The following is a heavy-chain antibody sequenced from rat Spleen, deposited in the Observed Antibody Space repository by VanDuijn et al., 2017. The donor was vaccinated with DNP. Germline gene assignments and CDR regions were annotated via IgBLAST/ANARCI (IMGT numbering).Heavy chain of an antibody. D-gene: IGHD1-11*01. V-gene: IGHV5-31*01. CDR2: ISNTGDNT. J-gene: IGHJ2*01. Sequence: EVQLVESGGGPVQPGRSLKLSCVASGFIFSNYWMTWIRQAPGKGLEWVASISNTGDNTYYSDSVKGRFTISRDNAKSTLYLQMDSLRSEDTAIYYCAKGPNYGGWSDYFDYWGQGVMVTVSS. CDR1: GFIFSNYW. CDR3: AKGPNYGGWSDYFDY.